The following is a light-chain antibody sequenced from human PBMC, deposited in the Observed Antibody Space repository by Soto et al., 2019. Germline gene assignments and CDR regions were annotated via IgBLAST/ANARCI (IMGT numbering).Light chain of an antibody. CDR2: DAS. J-gene: IGKJ5*01. Sequence: ETVLSQSPATLSLSPGERATLSCRASESVSSFLAWYQQKPGQPPRLLIYDASTRATGIPARFSGSGSGTDFTLTISSLEPEDFAVYYCQQRSNWPPITFGQGTRLEIK. CDR3: QQRSNWPPIT. V-gene: IGKV3-11*01. CDR1: ESVSSF.